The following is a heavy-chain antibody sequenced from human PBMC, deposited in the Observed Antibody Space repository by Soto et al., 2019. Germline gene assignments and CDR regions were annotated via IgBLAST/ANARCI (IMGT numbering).Heavy chain of an antibody. J-gene: IGHJ6*02. D-gene: IGHD2-2*02. CDR3: SRARYCTSPSCYNNYYYGMDI. V-gene: IGHV1-18*04. CDR2: IGVYNGKT. CDR1: GYTFTKYG. Sequence: QEQLVQSGGEVKKPGASVRVSCKASGYTFTKYGITWVRQAPGQGLEWMGWIGVYNGKTNYARKLQGRVIMTADTSASTAYMELRSLRSDDTAVYYCSRARYCTSPSCYNNYYYGMDILGQGTTVSVSS.